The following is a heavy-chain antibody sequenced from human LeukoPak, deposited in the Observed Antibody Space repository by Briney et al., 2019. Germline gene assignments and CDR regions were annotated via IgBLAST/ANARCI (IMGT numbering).Heavy chain of an antibody. D-gene: IGHD6-13*01. J-gene: IGHJ4*02. CDR1: GFTFSNAW. CDR2: ISSSGSTI. V-gene: IGHV3-11*04. CDR3: ASPRGVSADY. Sequence: GGSLRLSCAASGFTFSNAWMSWVRQAPGKGLEWVSYISSSGSTIYYADSVKGRFTISRDNAKNSLYLQMNSLRAEDTAVYYCASPRGVSADYWGQGTLVTVSS.